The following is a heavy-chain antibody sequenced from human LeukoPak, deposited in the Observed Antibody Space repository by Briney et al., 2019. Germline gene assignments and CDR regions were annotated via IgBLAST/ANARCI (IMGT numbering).Heavy chain of an antibody. CDR2: ISGSGGST. D-gene: IGHD2-21*02. CDR1: GFTFSSYA. J-gene: IGHJ4*02. CDR3: VIAVTSQPFDY. Sequence: GGSLRLSRAASGFTFSSYATSWVRQAPGKGLEWVSAISGSGGSTYYADSVKGRFTISRDNSKNTLYLQMNSLRAEDTAVYYCVIAVTSQPFDYWGQGTLVTVSS. V-gene: IGHV3-23*01.